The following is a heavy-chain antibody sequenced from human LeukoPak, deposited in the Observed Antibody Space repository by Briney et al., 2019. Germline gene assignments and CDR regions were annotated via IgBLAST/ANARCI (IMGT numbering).Heavy chain of an antibody. CDR2: IRSKAYGGTT. V-gene: IGHV3-49*04. CDR1: GFTFGDYA. J-gene: IGHJ4*02. D-gene: IGHD3-3*01. Sequence: GGSLRLSCTASGFTFGDYAMSWVRQAPGKGLEWVGFIRSKAYGGTTEYAASVKGSFTISRDDSKSIAYLQMNSLKTEDTAVYYCTSYDFWSGYFDYWGQGTLVTVSS. CDR3: TSYDFWSGYFDY.